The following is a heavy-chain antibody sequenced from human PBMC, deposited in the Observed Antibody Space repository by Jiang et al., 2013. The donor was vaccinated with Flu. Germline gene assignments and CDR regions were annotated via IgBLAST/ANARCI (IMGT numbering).Heavy chain of an antibody. V-gene: IGHV4-31*03. D-gene: IGHD3-10*01. J-gene: IGHJ6*03. Sequence: SLTCTVSGGSISSGGYYWSWIRQHPGKGLEWIGYIYYSGSTYYNPSLKSRVTISVDTSKNQFSLKLSSVTAADTAVYYCASGSPFYYYMDVWGKGTTVTVSS. CDR1: GGSISSGGYY. CDR2: IYYSGST. CDR3: ASGSPFYYYMDV.